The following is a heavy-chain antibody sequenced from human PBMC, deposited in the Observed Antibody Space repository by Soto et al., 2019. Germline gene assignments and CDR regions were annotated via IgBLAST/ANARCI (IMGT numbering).Heavy chain of an antibody. CDR1: GGSISSGGYS. V-gene: IGHV4-30-2*01. D-gene: IGHD2-15*01. Sequence: SETLSLTCAVSGGSISSGGYSWRWIRQPPGKGLEWIGYIYHRSTYYNPSLKSRVTISVDKSKNQFSLKLSSVTAADTAVYYCGIAGGGFWGGGSSYSAFRDWEVRGKGTRVTFAS. CDR2: IYHRST. CDR3: GIAGGGFWGGGSSYSAFRDWEV. J-gene: IGHJ6*03.